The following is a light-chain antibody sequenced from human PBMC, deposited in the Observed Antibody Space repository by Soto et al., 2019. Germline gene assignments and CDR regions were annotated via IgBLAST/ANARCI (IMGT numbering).Light chain of an antibody. CDR1: SSDVGAYNY. Sequence: QSVLTQPASVSGSPGQSITISCTGASSDVGAYNYVSWYQQHPGKAPKLMIFDVSSRPSGVSDRFSGSKSGNTASLTISGLQAEDEADYYCSSYTTSLTYVFGTGTKSPS. J-gene: IGLJ1*01. CDR2: DVS. CDR3: SSYTTSLTYV. V-gene: IGLV2-14*03.